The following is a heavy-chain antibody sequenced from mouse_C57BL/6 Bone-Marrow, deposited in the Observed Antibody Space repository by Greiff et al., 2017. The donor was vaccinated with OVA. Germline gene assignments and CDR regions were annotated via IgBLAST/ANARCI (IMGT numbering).Heavy chain of an antibody. CDR2: IWRGGST. CDR3: ATQFITTVVEGAWFAY. Sequence: VQLKESGPGLVQPSQSLSITCTVSGFSLTSYGVHWVRQSPGKGLEWLGVIWRGGSTDYNAAFMSRLSITKDNSKSQVFFKMNILQADDTAIYYCATQFITTVVEGAWFAYWGQGTLVTVSA. J-gene: IGHJ3*01. V-gene: IGHV2-5*01. D-gene: IGHD1-1*01. CDR1: GFSLTSYG.